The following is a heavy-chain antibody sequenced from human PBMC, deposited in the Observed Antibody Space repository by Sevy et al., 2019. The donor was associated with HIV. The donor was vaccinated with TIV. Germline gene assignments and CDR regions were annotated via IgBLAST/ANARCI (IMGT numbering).Heavy chain of an antibody. CDR1: GFTFSNYG. CDR2: IWNDGSNK. Sequence: GGSLRLSCAASGFTFSNYGMHWVRQAPGKGLEWVAVIWNDGSNKYYADSVKGRFTISRDNSKNTLYLQMNSLRVEDTAVYFCARGGDFKDRSAKREFDYWGQGTLVTVSS. D-gene: IGHD2-21*02. CDR3: ARGGDFKDRSAKREFDY. V-gene: IGHV3-33*01. J-gene: IGHJ4*02.